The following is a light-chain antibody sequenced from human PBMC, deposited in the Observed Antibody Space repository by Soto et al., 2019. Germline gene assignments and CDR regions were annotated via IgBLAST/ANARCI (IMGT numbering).Light chain of an antibody. CDR1: QSVASTY. V-gene: IGKV3-15*01. CDR2: GAS. CDR3: QQYNNWPPYT. J-gene: IGKJ2*01. Sequence: IVLTQSPATLSVSPGERVTLSCRASQSVASTYLAWYQQRPGQAPRLLISGASTRATGIPARFTGGGSGTEFTLTISSLQSEDFAVYYCQQYNNWPPYTFCQGTKLEIK.